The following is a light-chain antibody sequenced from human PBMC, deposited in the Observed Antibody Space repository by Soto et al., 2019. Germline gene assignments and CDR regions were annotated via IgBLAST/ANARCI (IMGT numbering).Light chain of an antibody. CDR2: KAS. V-gene: IGKV1-5*03. CDR3: QQYNNYSGM. Sequence: DIQMTQSPSTLSASVGDRVTITCRASLSISSWLALYQQKPGKAPNLLIYKASILQSGVPSRFSGSGSGTEFTLTISSLQPEDFATYYCQQYNNYSGMFGQGTKVEIK. CDR1: LSISSW. J-gene: IGKJ1*01.